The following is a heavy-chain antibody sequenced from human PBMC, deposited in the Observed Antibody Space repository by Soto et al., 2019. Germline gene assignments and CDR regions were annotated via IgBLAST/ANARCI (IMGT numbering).Heavy chain of an antibody. Sequence: QVQLQESGPGLVKPSGTLSLTCAVSGGSISSSNWWSWVRQPPGKGLEWIGELYHSGSTNYNPSLTSRVTLSVDKSQTQFSLKLSSVTAAATAVYYWARAIGYNWNDDLDPWGQGTLVTVSS. CDR1: GGSISSSNW. CDR3: ARAIGYNWNDDLDP. CDR2: LYHSGST. J-gene: IGHJ5*02. V-gene: IGHV4-4*02. D-gene: IGHD1-20*01.